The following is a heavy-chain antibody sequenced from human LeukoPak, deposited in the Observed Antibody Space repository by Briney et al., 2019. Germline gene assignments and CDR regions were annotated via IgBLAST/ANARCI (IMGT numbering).Heavy chain of an antibody. V-gene: IGHV1-2*02. CDR2: INPNSGGT. D-gene: IGHD6-19*01. J-gene: IGHJ4*02. CDR3: SRVGAVAGTGFDY. Sequence: GASVKVSCKASGYTFNGYYIHWVRQAPGQGLEWMGWINPNSGGTNYAQKFQGRVTMTRDTSISTAYMELSRLRSDDTAVYYCSRVGAVAGTGFDYWGQGTLVTVSS. CDR1: GYTFNGYY.